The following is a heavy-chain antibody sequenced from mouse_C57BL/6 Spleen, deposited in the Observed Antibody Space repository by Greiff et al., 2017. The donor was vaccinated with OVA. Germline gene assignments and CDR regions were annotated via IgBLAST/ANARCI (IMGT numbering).Heavy chain of an antibody. V-gene: IGHV5-16*01. Sequence: DVMLVESEGGLVQPGSSMKLSCTASGFTFSDYYMAWVRQVPEKGLEWVANINYDGSSTYYLDSLKSRFIISRDNAKNILYLQMSSLKSEDTATYYCARGGLYDGYYWFAYWGQGTLVTVSA. CDR2: INYDGSST. D-gene: IGHD2-3*01. CDR1: GFTFSDYY. J-gene: IGHJ3*01. CDR3: ARGGLYDGYYWFAY.